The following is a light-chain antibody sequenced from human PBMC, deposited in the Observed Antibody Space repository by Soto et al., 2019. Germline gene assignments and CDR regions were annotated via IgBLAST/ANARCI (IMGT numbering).Light chain of an antibody. V-gene: IGLV2-8*01. CDR3: SSYAGSNNWV. CDR1: SSDVGNYKY. J-gene: IGLJ3*02. Sequence: QSALTQSPSASGSPGQSVTISCSGTSSDVGNYKYVSWYQQHPGKAPKLMIYEVSKRPSGVPDRFSGSKSGNTASLNVSGLQAEDEADYYCSSYAGSNNWVFGGGTKLTVL. CDR2: EVS.